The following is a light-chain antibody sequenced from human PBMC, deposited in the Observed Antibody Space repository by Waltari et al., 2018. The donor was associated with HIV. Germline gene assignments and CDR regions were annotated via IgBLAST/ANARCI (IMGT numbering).Light chain of an antibody. CDR1: QSVSSY. V-gene: IGKV3-11*01. J-gene: IGKJ1*01. CDR2: DAS. CDR3: QQRSNWPPRT. Sequence: EIVLTQSPATLSLSPGESATLSCRASQSVSSYLAWYQQKPGQAPRLLISDASNRATGIPARFSGSGSGTDFTLTISSLEPEDFAVYYCQQRSNWPPRTFGQGTKVEIK.